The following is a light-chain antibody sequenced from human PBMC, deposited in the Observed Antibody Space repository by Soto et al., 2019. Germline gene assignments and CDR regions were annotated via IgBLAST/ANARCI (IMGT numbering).Light chain of an antibody. V-gene: IGKV1-5*01. CDR2: DAS. CDR1: QSISSW. CDR3: QQYNSYPST. J-gene: IGKJ1*01. Sequence: DIQMTQSPSTLSASLGDRVTITCRASQSISSWLAWYQQKPGKAPKLLIYDASSLESGVPSRFRGSGSGTEFTLTISSLQPDDFETYYCQQYNSYPSTFGQGTKVDIK.